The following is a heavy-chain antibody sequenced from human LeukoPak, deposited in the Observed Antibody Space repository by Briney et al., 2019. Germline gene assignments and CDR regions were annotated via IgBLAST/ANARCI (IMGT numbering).Heavy chain of an antibody. CDR1: GYTFTGYY. D-gene: IGHD6-13*01. V-gene: IGHV1-2*05. CDR2: INPNSGGT. Sequence: GASVKVSCKACGYTFTGYYMHWVRQAPGHGLEWMGRINPNSGGTNYAQKFQGRVTLTRDTSISTDYMELSRLRSDDTGVYYCAGDSSSWYGGYDYWGQGTLVTVSS. CDR3: AGDSSSWYGGYDY. J-gene: IGHJ4*02.